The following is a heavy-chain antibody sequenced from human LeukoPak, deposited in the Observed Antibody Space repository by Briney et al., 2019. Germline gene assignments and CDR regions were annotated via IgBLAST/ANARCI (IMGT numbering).Heavy chain of an antibody. V-gene: IGHV3-48*03. CDR1: GFTFSSYE. CDR3: ARGYCSGGSCDFDY. D-gene: IGHD2-15*01. J-gene: IGHJ4*02. Sequence: GGSRRLSCAASGFTFSSYEMNWVRQAPGKGLEWVSYISSSGSTIYYADSVKGRFTISRDNAKNSLYLQMNSLRAEDTAVYYCARGYCSGGSCDFDYWGQGTLVTVSS. CDR2: ISSSGSTI.